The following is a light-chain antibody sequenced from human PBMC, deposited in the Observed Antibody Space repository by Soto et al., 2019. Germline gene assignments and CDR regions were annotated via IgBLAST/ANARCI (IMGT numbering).Light chain of an antibody. CDR3: QPYDNSILT. CDR2: GVS. V-gene: IGKV3-20*01. Sequence: EIVLTQSPDTLSLSPGERATLSCRASQILSSSYLAWYQQKPGQAPRLVIYGVSNRATGIPDRFSGSGSGTDFTLTISRLEPEDFAVYYCQPYDNSILTFGPGPKVDIK. J-gene: IGKJ3*01. CDR1: QILSSSY.